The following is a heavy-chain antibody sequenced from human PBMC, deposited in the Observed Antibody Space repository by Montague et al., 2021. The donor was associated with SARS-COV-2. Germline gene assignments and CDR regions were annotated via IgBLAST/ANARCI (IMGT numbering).Heavy chain of an antibody. Sequence: SETLSLTCTVSGGSISSYYWSWIRQPPGKGLEWIGYIHYSGSTNXNPSLKSRVTISVDTSKNQFSLKLSSVTAADTAVYYCARYYYDFWSGYYSHYYFDYWGQGTLVTVSS. CDR2: IHYSGST. CDR1: GGSISSYY. J-gene: IGHJ4*02. D-gene: IGHD3-3*01. V-gene: IGHV4-59*01. CDR3: ARYYYDFWSGYYSHYYFDY.